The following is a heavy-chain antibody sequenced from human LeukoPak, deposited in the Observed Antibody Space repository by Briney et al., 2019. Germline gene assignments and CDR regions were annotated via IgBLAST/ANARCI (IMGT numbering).Heavy chain of an antibody. Sequence: SQTLSLTCTVSGGSISSGDYYWSWIRQPPGKGLEWIGEINHSGSTNYDPSLKSRVTISVDTSKNQFSLKLSSVTAADTAVYYCARGRVLGYWGQGTLVTVSS. V-gene: IGHV4-30-4*08. CDR2: INHSGST. J-gene: IGHJ4*02. CDR1: GGSISSGDYY. CDR3: ARGRVLGY.